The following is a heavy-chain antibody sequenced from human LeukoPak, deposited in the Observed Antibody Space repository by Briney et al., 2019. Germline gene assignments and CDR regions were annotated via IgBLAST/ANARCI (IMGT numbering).Heavy chain of an antibody. CDR3: ERSPRIDIWFDP. Sequence: PWASVKLSCKASGGTFSSYAISWVRQAPGQGLEWMGGIIPIFGTANCAQKFQGRVTITADESTSTAYLRRSSLRSEDRAVYYCERSPRIDIWFDPWGQGTLVTVSS. J-gene: IGHJ5*02. CDR1: GGTFSSYA. V-gene: IGHV1-69*13. D-gene: IGHD3-16*02. CDR2: IIPIFGTA.